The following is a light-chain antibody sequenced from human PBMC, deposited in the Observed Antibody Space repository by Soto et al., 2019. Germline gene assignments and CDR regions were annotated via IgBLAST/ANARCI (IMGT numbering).Light chain of an antibody. J-gene: IGKJ4*01. V-gene: IGKV3-11*01. CDR1: RNIRNY. CDR3: QQREDWPLT. CDR2: DAS. Sequence: EIVLTQSPATLSLSPGERATLSCRASRNIRNYLNWYQQKPGQTPRLLMYDASSRATGIPARFSGSGSGTDFTLTISSLEPEDVAVYYCQQREDWPLTFGGGTKVEI.